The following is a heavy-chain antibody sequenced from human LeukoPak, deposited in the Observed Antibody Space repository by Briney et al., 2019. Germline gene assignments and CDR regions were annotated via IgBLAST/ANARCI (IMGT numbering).Heavy chain of an antibody. V-gene: IGHV1-69*13. CDR3: ARERGVVGATTEGDFDY. Sequence: GASVKVSCKASGGTFSSYAISWVRQAPGQGLEWMGGIIPIFGTANYAQKFQGRVTITADESTSTAYMELSSLRSEDTAVYYCARERGVVGATTEGDFDYWGQGTLVTVSS. J-gene: IGHJ4*02. CDR1: GGTFSSYA. CDR2: IIPIFGTA. D-gene: IGHD1-26*01.